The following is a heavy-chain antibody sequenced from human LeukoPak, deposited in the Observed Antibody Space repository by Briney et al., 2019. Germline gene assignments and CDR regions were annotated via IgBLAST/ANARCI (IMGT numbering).Heavy chain of an antibody. CDR3: ARVSGSIVARSAWFDS. CDR2: IGAYDGYT. Sequence: ASVKISCKASGYIFTKYGFTWVRQAPGQGLEWMGWIGAYDGYTNHAQKFQGRVTMTTDVSTSTAYMELRSLRSDDTAVYYCARVSGSIVARSAWFDSWGQGTLVTVSS. V-gene: IGHV1-18*01. D-gene: IGHD6-6*01. CDR1: GYIFTKYG. J-gene: IGHJ5*01.